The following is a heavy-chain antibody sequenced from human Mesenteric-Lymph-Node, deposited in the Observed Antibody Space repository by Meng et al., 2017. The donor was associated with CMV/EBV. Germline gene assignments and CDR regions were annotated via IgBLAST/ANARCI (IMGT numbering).Heavy chain of an antibody. Sequence: ASVQVSCKASGYTFSRYYMHWVRQVPGQGFEWMGIIDRSGTTSNYAQKFQGRLTLTRDTSTSTVYMELSSLTSDDTAVYFCARDNLDSSGLYDYWGQGTLVTVSS. CDR3: ARDNLDSSGLYDY. J-gene: IGHJ4*02. V-gene: IGHV1-46*01. D-gene: IGHD3-22*01. CDR2: IDRSGTTS. CDR1: GYTFSRYY.